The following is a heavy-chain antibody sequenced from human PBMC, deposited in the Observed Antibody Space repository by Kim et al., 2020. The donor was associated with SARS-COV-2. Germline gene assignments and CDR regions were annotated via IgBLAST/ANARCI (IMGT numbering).Heavy chain of an antibody. V-gene: IGHV1-2*02. Sequence: ASVKVSCKASGATFTAYYIHWVRQAPGQGLGWMGWVNPNSGGTSYAQKFQDRVTMTRDTSITTAYMDLGGLTSDDTAVYYCVRGGGEGRLDPWGQGTLV. D-gene: IGHD3-16*01. CDR1: GATFTAYY. CDR2: VNPNSGGT. CDR3: VRGGGEGRLDP. J-gene: IGHJ5*02.